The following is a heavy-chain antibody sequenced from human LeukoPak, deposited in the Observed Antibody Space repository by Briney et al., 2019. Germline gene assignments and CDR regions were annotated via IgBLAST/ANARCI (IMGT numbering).Heavy chain of an antibody. J-gene: IGHJ4*02. CDR3: ARDLDVVVTGLVDY. D-gene: IGHD2-21*02. V-gene: IGHV1-69*05. CDR2: IIPIFGTA. Sequence: ASVKVSCKASGGTFSSYAISWVRQAPGQGLEWMGGIIPIFGTANYAQKFQGRVTMTRDTSTSTVYMELSSLRSEDTAVYYCARDLDVVVTGLVDYWGQGTLVTVSS. CDR1: GGTFSSYA.